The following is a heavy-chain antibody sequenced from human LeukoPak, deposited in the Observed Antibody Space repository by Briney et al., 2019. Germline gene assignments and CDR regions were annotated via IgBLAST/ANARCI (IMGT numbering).Heavy chain of an antibody. J-gene: IGHJ4*02. CDR1: GGSISGYY. V-gene: IGHV4-59*08. Sequence: SETLSLTGTVSGGSISGYYWSWLRQPPGKGLEWIGYTYYSGSTNYNPSLKSRVTISVDTSKNQFTLKLSSVTAADTAVYYCARLGLSSGSLDYWGQGTLVTVSS. CDR3: ARLGLSSGSLDY. CDR2: TYYSGST. D-gene: IGHD6-19*01.